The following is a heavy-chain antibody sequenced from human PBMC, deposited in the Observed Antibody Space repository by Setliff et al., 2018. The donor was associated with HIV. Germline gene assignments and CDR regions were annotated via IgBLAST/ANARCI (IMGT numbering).Heavy chain of an antibody. CDR2: ISSGNDIM. J-gene: IGHJ4*02. CDR3: ARGPRWYYYGSGSYFSD. Sequence: GGSLRLSCAASGFTFSDYYMSWIRQAPGKGMEWILYISSGNDIMYYADSVKGRFTISRDNAKSSLYLQMNSLRAEDTAVYYCARGPRWYYYGSGSYFSDWGQGTLVTVSS. CDR1: GFTFSDYY. D-gene: IGHD3-10*01. V-gene: IGHV3-11*01.